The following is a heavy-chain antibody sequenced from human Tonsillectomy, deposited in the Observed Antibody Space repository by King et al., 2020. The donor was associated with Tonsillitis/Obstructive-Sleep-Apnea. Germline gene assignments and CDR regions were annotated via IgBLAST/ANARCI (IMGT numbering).Heavy chain of an antibody. D-gene: IGHD2-2*01. Sequence: GQLVQSGSELKKPGASVKVSCKAPGYTFTSYALNWVRQAPGQGLEWMGWINTNTGNPTYAQGFTGRFVFSLDTSVSTAYLQISSLKAEDTAVYYCANLGYCSTTSCYPPLDAFDIWGQGTMVTVSS. CDR1: GYTFTSYA. V-gene: IGHV7-4-1*02. CDR2: INTNTGNP. J-gene: IGHJ3*02. CDR3: ANLGYCSTTSCYPPLDAFDI.